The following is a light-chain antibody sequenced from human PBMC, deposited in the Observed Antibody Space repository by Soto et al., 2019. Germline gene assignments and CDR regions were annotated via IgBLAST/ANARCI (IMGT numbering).Light chain of an antibody. J-gene: IGLJ2*01. Sequence: QSVLTQPPSASGSPGQRVTISCSGSSSNIGGETVNWYQQVPGTAPKLLIYGKTQRPSGVPDRFSGSKSGTSVSLAISGLQSEDEADYHCAAWDDSLNGPAFGGGTKLTVL. V-gene: IGLV1-44*01. CDR1: SSNIGGET. CDR2: GKT. CDR3: AAWDDSLNGPA.